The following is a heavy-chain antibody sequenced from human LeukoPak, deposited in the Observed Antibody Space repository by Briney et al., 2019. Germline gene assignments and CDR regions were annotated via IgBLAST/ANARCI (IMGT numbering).Heavy chain of an antibody. D-gene: IGHD6-19*01. CDR2: IYYSGST. J-gene: IGHJ4*02. CDR3: ARFLPTGYSSGWPDY. V-gene: IGHV4-59*01. CDR1: GGSISSYY. Sequence: PSETLSLTCTVSGGSISSYYWSWIRQPPGKGLEWIGYIYYSGSTNYNPSLKSRVTISEDTSKNKFSLKLSSVTAADTAVYYCARFLPTGYSSGWPDYWGQGTLVTVSS.